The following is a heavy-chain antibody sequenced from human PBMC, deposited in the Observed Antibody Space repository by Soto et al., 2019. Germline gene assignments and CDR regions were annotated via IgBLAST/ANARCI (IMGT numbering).Heavy chain of an antibody. CDR1: GGSISSGGYY. J-gene: IGHJ4*02. V-gene: IGHV4-31*03. CDR3: AREIDKSPLRYFDWLNKGNYFDY. Sequence: PSETLSLTCTVSGGSISSGGYYWSWIRQHPGKGLEWIGYIYYSGSTYYNPSLKSRVTISVDTSKNQFSLKLSSVTAADTAVYYCAREIDKSPLRYFDWLNKGNYFDYWGQGTLVTVSS. CDR2: IYYSGST. D-gene: IGHD3-9*01.